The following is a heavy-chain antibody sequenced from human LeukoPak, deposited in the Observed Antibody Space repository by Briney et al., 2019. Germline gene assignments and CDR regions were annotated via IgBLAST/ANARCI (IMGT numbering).Heavy chain of an antibody. Sequence: GGSLRLSCAASGFTFSNYWMSWVRQAPGKGLEWVANIKQHGSETYYVDSVKGRFTISRDNAKNSLYLQMNSLRAEDTAVYYCAKDRDGGSSYDYWGQGTLVTV. CDR3: AKDRDGGSSYDY. D-gene: IGHD2-15*01. CDR2: IKQHGSET. V-gene: IGHV3-7*01. J-gene: IGHJ4*02. CDR1: GFTFSNYW.